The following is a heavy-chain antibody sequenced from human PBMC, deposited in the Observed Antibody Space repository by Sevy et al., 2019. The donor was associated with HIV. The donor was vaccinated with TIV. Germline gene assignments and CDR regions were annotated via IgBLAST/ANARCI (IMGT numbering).Heavy chain of an antibody. CDR2: MYDSGSS. CDR1: GGSISGHY. J-gene: IGHJ4*02. V-gene: IGHV4-59*11. D-gene: IGHD3-22*01. Sequence: SETLSLTCTVSGGSISGHYWGWIRQSPGKGLEWIAYMYDSGSSNYNTSLRSRVTISVDTSKNQISLRLSSVTAADTAVYYCARGGALTYYDTSGFQNYFDSWGPVNLVTVSS. CDR3: ARGGALTYYDTSGFQNYFDS.